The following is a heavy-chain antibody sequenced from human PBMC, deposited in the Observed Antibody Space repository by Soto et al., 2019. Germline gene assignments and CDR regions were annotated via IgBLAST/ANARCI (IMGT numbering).Heavy chain of an antibody. CDR1: GSTFSSDA. D-gene: IGHD3-3*01. V-gene: IGHV3-30*04. CDR3: AXDVGTQLDFWSTSGMDV. CDR2: IPYDGSYQ. Sequence: PGGSLRLSCAASGSTFSSDAMHWCRQAPGKGLEWVAVIPYDGSYQYYADSVRGRFTIARDNSKNMLYLQMNSLRADDTAVYYCAXDVGTQLDFWSTSGMDVWGQGTTVTVSS. J-gene: IGHJ6*02.